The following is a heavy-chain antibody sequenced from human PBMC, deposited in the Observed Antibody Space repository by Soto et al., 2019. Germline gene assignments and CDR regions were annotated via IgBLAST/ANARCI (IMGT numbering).Heavy chain of an antibody. CDR2: IYPGDSDT. CDR1: GYRFTNYW. D-gene: IGHD3-3*01. V-gene: IGHV5-51*01. CDR3: ARPRISIFGAVDYDMDV. Sequence: PGESLKISCKGSGYRFTNYWIGWVRQMPGKGLEWMGIIYPGDSDTRYSPSFQGQVTISADKSISTAYLQWSSLKASDTAMYYCARPRISIFGAVDYDMDVLGQGTTVTVS. J-gene: IGHJ6*02.